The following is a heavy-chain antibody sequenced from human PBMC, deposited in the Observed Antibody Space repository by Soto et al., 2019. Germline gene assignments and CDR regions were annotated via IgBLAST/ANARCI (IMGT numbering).Heavy chain of an antibody. CDR2: IYYSGST. J-gene: IGHJ4*02. D-gene: IGHD3-22*01. CDR3: ARGTYYYDSSGYPFDY. CDR1: GGSISSSSYY. V-gene: IGHV4-39*07. Sequence: SSETLSLTCTVSGGSISSSSYYWGWIRQPPGKGLEWIGSIYYSGSTYYNPSLKSRVTISVDTSKNQFSLKLSSVTAADTAVYYCARGTYYYDSSGYPFDYWGQGNLVTVS.